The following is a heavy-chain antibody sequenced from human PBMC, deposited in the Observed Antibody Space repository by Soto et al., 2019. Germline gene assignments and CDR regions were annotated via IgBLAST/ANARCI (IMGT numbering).Heavy chain of an antibody. D-gene: IGHD4-4*01. CDR2: ISYDGSNK. J-gene: IGHJ4*02. CDR3: AKDQSTVTTFDY. V-gene: IGHV3-30*18. Sequence: QVQLVESGGGVVQPGRSLRLSCAASGFTFSSYGMHWVRQAPGKGLEWVAVISYDGSNKYYADSVKGRFTISRDNSKNTLYLQMHSLRAEDTAVYYCAKDQSTVTTFDYWGQGTLVTVSS. CDR1: GFTFSSYG.